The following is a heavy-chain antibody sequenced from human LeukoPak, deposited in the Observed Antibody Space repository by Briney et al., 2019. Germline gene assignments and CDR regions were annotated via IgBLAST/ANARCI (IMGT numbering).Heavy chain of an antibody. D-gene: IGHD3-22*01. CDR1: GFTFSSYA. Sequence: GGSLRLSCAASGFTFSSYAMSWVRQAPGKGLEWVSAISGSGGSTYYADSVKGRFTISRDNSKNTPYLQMNSLRAEDTAIYYCARVSRFYYDSSGDFDYWGQGTLVTVSS. V-gene: IGHV3-23*01. CDR3: ARVSRFYYDSSGDFDY. CDR2: ISGSGGST. J-gene: IGHJ4*02.